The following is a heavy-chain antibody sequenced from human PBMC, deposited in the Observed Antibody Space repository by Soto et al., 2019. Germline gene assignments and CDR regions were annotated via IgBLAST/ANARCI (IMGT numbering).Heavy chain of an antibody. J-gene: IGHJ4*02. Sequence: PGGSLRLSCAASGFTFSDYAMNWVRQAPGKGLEWVASIRGSAGTPYYADSVRGRFTISRDNSKNTLSLQMNSLRVEDTAVYYCAKDRDYFDYWGQGARVTVSS. CDR2: IRGSAGTP. V-gene: IGHV3-23*01. CDR1: GFTFSDYA. CDR3: AKDRDYFDY.